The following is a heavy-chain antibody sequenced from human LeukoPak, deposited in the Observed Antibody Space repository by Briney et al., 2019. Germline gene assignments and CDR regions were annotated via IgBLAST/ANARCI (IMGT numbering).Heavy chain of an antibody. CDR2: IKQDGSEK. J-gene: IGHJ2*01. CDR3: ASNWYFDL. CDR1: VFAFSSSS. Sequence: GGSLRLSCAASVFAFSSSSMNWVRQAPGKGLEWVANIKQDGSEKYYMDSVKGRFTISRDNAKNSLYLQMNSLRAEDTAVYYCASNWYFDLWGRGTLVTVSS. V-gene: IGHV3-7*01.